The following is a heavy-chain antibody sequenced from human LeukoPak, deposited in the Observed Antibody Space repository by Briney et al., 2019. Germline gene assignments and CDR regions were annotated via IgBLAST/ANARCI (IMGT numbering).Heavy chain of an antibody. V-gene: IGHV4-38-2*01. CDR2: TYHSGST. CDR3: ARAQGYCSGGSCYRSGYNWFDP. J-gene: IGHJ5*02. CDR1: GYSISSGYY. D-gene: IGHD2-15*01. Sequence: SETLSLTCAVSGYSISSGYYWGWIRQPPGKGLEWIGSTYHSGSTYYNPSLKSRVTISVDTSKNQFSLKLSSVTAADTAVYYCARAQGYCSGGSCYRSGYNWFDPWGQGTLVTVSS.